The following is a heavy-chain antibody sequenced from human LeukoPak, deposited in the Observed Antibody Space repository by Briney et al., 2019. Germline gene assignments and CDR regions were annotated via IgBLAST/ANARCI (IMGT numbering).Heavy chain of an antibody. Sequence: ASVKVSCKASGYTFTGYYMHWVRQAPGQGLEWMGWINPNSGGPNYAQKFQGRVTMTRDTSISTAYMELSRLRSDDTAVYYCARGFVVVPAAIPLQLWWYWGQGTLVTVSS. CDR1: GYTFTGYY. V-gene: IGHV1-2*02. CDR3: ARGFVVVPAAIPLQLWWY. J-gene: IGHJ4*02. D-gene: IGHD2-2*01. CDR2: INPNSGGP.